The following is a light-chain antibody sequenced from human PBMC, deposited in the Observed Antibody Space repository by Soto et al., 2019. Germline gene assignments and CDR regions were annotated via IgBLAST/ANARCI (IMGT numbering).Light chain of an antibody. Sequence: QSALTQPPSASGSPGQSVPISCTGTSSDVGAYNYVSWYQQHPGKAPKLMIYDVSKRPSGVPDRFSGPKSGNTASLTVSGLQAEDEADFYCISYAGSSIWVFGGGTKLTVL. V-gene: IGLV2-8*01. CDR2: DVS. CDR3: ISYAGSSIWV. J-gene: IGLJ3*02. CDR1: SSDVGAYNY.